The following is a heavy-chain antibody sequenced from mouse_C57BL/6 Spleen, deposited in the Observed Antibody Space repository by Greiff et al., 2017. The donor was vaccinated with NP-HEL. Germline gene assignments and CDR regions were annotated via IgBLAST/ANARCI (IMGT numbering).Heavy chain of an antibody. Sequence: QVHVKQSGPELVKPGASVKISCKASGYAFSSSWMNWVKQRPGKGLEWIGRIYPGDGDTNYNGKFKGKATLTADKSSSTAYMQLSSLTSEDSAVYFCARGGGIPAWYFDVWGTGTTVTVSS. CDR2: IYPGDGDT. J-gene: IGHJ1*03. CDR3: ARGGGIPAWYFDV. V-gene: IGHV1-82*01. CDR1: GYAFSSSW.